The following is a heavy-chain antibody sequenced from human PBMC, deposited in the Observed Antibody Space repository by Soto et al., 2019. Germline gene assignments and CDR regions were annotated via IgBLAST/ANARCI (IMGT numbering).Heavy chain of an antibody. Sequence: ASVKVSCKSSGYTFSGYYMHWVRQAPGQGLEWKRWVNPSGSTNYAQKFQGRVTMTSDTSTSTAYMELSRLRSDDTALYYCARPQGIEVNGRDWFDRWGQGTLVTGSS. D-gene: IGHD6-19*01. V-gene: IGHV1-2*02. CDR2: VNPSGST. CDR3: ARPQGIEVNGRDWFDR. J-gene: IGHJ5*01. CDR1: GYTFSGYY.